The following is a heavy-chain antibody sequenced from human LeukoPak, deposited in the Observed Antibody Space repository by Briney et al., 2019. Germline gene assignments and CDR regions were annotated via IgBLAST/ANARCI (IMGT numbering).Heavy chain of an antibody. CDR2: ISYSDSTT. CDR1: GFTFSSCE. D-gene: IGHD6-13*01. Sequence: GGSLRLSCAASGFTFSSCEMNWVRQAPGKGLEWVSYISYSDSTTQYADSVKGRFTISRDNAKNSLYLQMNSLRAEDTAVYYCASRVAAAGHHYFGYWGQGTLVTVSS. V-gene: IGHV3-48*03. J-gene: IGHJ4*02. CDR3: ASRVAAAGHHYFGY.